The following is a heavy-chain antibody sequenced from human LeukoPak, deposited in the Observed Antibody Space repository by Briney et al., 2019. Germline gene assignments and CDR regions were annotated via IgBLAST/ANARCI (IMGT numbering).Heavy chain of an antibody. CDR1: GGSISSGGYY. D-gene: IGHD3-22*01. V-gene: IGHV4-31*03. CDR3: ARGYYYDSSGFDY. Sequence: PSETLSLTCTVSGGSISSGGYYWSWIRQHPGKGLEWIGYIYYSGSTYYNPSLKSRVTISVDTSKNQFSLKLSSVTAADTAVNYCARGYYYDSSGFDYWGQGNLVTVSS. J-gene: IGHJ4*02. CDR2: IYYSGST.